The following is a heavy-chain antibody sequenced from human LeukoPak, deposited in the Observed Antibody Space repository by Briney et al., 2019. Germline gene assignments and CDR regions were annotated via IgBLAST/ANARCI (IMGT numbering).Heavy chain of an antibody. J-gene: IGHJ3*02. CDR2: ISYDGSNK. CDR3: ARDSYYDSSGYFDAFDI. D-gene: IGHD3-22*01. Sequence: GGSLRLSCAASGFTFSSYAMHWVRQAPGKGLEWVAVISYDGSNKYYADSVKGRFTISRDNSKNMLYLQMNSLRAEDTAVYYCARDSYYDSSGYFDAFDIWGQGTMVTVSS. CDR1: GFTFSSYA. V-gene: IGHV3-30-3*01.